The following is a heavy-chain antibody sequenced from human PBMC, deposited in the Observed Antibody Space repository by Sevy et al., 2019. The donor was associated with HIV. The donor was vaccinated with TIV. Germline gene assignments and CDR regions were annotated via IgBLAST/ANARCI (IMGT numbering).Heavy chain of an antibody. V-gene: IGHV1-24*01. D-gene: IGHD3-22*01. CDR2: FDPEDGET. Sequence: ASVKVSCKVSGYTLTELSMHWVRQAPGKGLEWMGSFDPEDGETIYQQKFQGRVTLTEDTSTDTAYMELSSLRSEDTAVYYCATTKDSYDSSGYPFDDWGQGTLVTVSS. CDR1: GYTLTELS. J-gene: IGHJ4*02. CDR3: ATTKDSYDSSGYPFDD.